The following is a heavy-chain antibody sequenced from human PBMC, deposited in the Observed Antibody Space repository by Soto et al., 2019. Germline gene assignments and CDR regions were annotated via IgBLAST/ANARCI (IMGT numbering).Heavy chain of an antibody. D-gene: IGHD3-10*01. CDR3: GRGIPSMDIYGMEV. CDR2: IHPSGST. CDR1: GDYISTYY. V-gene: IGHV4-4*07. J-gene: IGHJ6*02. Sequence: PSETLSLTCTVSGDYISTYYWSWIRQPAGKGLEWIGRIHPSGSTNYHPSLKSRVSMSVDTSMNQISLKLTTVTAADTAVYYCGRGIPSMDIYGMEVWRQGTTVIFTS.